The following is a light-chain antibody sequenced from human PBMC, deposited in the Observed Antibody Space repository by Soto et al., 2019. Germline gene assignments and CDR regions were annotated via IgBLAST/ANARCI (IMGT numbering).Light chain of an antibody. V-gene: IGKV1-39*01. J-gene: IGKJ5*01. CDR1: QTINNN. CDR3: QQTYITPIT. CDR2: SSS. Sequence: DIEITQSPSSLSASVGDRVTISCRTSQTINNNLNWYQQRPGKAPKLLNYSSSSLLSGVPPTISGSGSATDFTLTNSSLPPEDFGTYFCQQTYITPITFGQGTRLYIK.